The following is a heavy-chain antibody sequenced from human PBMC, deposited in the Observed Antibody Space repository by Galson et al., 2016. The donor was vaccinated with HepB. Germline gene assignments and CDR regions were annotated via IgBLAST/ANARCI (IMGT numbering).Heavy chain of an antibody. D-gene: IGHD6-6*01. Sequence: SVKVSCKASGYTFTSYAMHWVRQAPGERLEWMGRINGGNGNTNYSQKFQGRITITRDTSASTAQMDLNSLRSEDTAVYYCARDLLSSISVHAGGVWGQGTTVTVSS. V-gene: IGHV1-3*01. J-gene: IGHJ6*02. CDR1: GYTFTSYA. CDR2: INGGNGNT. CDR3: ARDLLSSISVHAGGV.